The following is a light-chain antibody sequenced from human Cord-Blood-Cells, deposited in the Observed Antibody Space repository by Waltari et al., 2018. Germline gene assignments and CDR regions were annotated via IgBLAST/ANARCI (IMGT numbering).Light chain of an antibody. CDR3: QQYNNWPLT. CDR1: QSVSSN. Sequence: IVMTQSPATLSVSPGVRATLSCRASQSVSSNLAWYQQKPGQAPRLLIYGASTRATGIPARFSGSGSGTEFTLTISSLQSEYFAVYYCQQYNNWPLTFGPGTKVDIK. J-gene: IGKJ3*01. CDR2: GAS. V-gene: IGKV3-15*01.